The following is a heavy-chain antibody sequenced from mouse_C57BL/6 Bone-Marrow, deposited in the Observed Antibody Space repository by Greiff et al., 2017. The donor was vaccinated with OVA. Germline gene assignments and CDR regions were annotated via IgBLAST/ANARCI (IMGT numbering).Heavy chain of an antibody. J-gene: IGHJ4*01. V-gene: IGHV1-81*01. CDR1: GYTFTSYG. D-gene: IGHD1-1*01. CDR3: ARGGYYYGSSYAMDY. CDR2: IYPRSGNT. Sequence: QVQLKQSGAELARPGASVKLSCKASGYTFTSYGISWVKQRTGQGLEWIGEIYPRSGNTYYNEKFKGKATLTADKSSSTAYMELRSLTSEDSAVYVGARGGYYYGSSYAMDYGGQGTAVTVSA.